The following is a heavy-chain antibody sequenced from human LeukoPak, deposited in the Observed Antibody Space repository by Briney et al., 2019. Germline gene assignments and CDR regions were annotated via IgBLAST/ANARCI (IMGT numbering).Heavy chain of an antibody. Sequence: ASVKVSCKASGYDFSDLYFHWVRQAPGQGLEWMGWINPYRGASIYAQKFQGRVTMETSSSTVYMQLSRLRYDDTAVYYCATASVTRMRDPWGQGTLVIVSS. CDR3: ATASVTRMRDP. CDR1: GYDFSDLY. CDR2: INPYRGAS. V-gene: IGHV1-2*02. J-gene: IGHJ5*02.